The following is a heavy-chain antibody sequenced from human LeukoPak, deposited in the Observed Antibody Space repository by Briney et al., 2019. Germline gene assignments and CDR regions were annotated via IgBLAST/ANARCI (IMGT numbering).Heavy chain of an antibody. Sequence: SETLSLACAVYGGSFSGYYWSWIRQPPGKGLEWIGEINHSGSTNYNPSLKSRVTISVDTSKNQFSLKLSSVTAADTAVYYCARGPYYYGSGRPDYWGQGTLVTVSS. D-gene: IGHD3-10*01. CDR3: ARGPYYYGSGRPDY. J-gene: IGHJ4*02. CDR2: INHSGST. V-gene: IGHV4-34*01. CDR1: GGSFSGYY.